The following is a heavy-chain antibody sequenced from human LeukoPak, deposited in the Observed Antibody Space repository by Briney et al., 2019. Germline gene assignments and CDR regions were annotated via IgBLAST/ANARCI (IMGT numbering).Heavy chain of an antibody. V-gene: IGHV1-2*02. Sequence: ASVKVSCKASGYTFTGYYMHWVRQAPGQGLEWMGWINPNSGGTNYAQKFQGRVTMTRDTSISTAYRELSRLRSDDTAVYYCARDLGGGSYYFDYWGQGTLVTVSS. CDR1: GYTFTGYY. CDR2: INPNSGGT. J-gene: IGHJ4*02. D-gene: IGHD1-26*01. CDR3: ARDLGGGSYYFDY.